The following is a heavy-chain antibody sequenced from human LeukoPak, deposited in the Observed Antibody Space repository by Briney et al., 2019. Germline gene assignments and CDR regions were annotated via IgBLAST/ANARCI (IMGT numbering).Heavy chain of an antibody. J-gene: IGHJ4*02. CDR1: GGSISSGSYY. D-gene: IGHD3-22*01. V-gene: IGHV4-61*02. Sequence: PSETLSLTCTVSGGSISSGSYYWSWIRQPAGKGLEWIGRIYTSGSTNYNPSLKSRVTISVDTSKNQFSLKLSSVTAAGTAVYYCAREVAYDSSGYYYNYWGQGTLVTVSS. CDR3: AREVAYDSSGYYYNY. CDR2: IYTSGST.